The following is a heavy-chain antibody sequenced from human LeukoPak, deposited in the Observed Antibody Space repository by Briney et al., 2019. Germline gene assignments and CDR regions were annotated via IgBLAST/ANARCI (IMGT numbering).Heavy chain of an antibody. CDR1: GYTFTGYY. V-gene: IGHV1-2*02. Sequence: ASVKVSCKASGYTFTGYYMHWVRQAPGQGLEWMGWINPNSGGTNYAQKFQGRVTMTRDTSISTAYMELSRLRSDDTAVYYCAGDREYGSGSYYTYYYYYYMDVWGKGTTVAVSS. CDR2: INPNSGGT. CDR3: AGDREYGSGSYYTYYYYYYMDV. D-gene: IGHD3-10*01. J-gene: IGHJ6*03.